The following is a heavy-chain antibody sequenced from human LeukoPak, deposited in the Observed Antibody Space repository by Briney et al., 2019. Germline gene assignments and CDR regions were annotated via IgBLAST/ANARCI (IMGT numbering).Heavy chain of an antibody. J-gene: IGHJ4*02. CDR1: GFTFSSYT. V-gene: IGHV3-64D*06. Sequence: GGSLRLSCSASGFTFSSYTIHWVRQAAEKGLEFVSAITNNGGNTYYADSVKGRFTISRDNSKNTVYLQMSSLRAEDTAVYYCVIVRGYFDSSGSDYWGQGTLVTVSS. D-gene: IGHD3-9*01. CDR2: ITNNGGNT. CDR3: VIVRGYFDSSGSDY.